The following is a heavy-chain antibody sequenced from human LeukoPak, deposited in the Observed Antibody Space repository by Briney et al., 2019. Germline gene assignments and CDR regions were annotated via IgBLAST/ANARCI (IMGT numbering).Heavy chain of an antibody. CDR2: TNPSTGGT. D-gene: IGHD2-2*01. V-gene: IGHV1-2*02. Sequence: ASVKVSCKTSGYTFTGSYLHWVRQVPGQGLEWMGWTNPSTGGTKSAQQFEGRVTMTRDTSNTTGYLELRSLRLDDTATYYCARGGAFCSITTCHEFDHWGQGSLVIVSS. CDR1: GYTFTGSY. J-gene: IGHJ4*02. CDR3: ARGGAFCSITTCHEFDH.